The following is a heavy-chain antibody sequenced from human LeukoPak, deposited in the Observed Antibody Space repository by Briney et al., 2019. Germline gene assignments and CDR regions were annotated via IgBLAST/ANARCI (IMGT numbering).Heavy chain of an antibody. CDR2: MRAYNGNK. Sequence: SSVNVSCKPSGYTFTRYGISGLRQAPGQGLEWMGWMRAYNGNKNYEQKLKRRVTMTTDTSTSTAYMELRSLRSEDTAVYYCAGGIGGEFDYWGQGTLVTVSS. J-gene: IGHJ4*02. D-gene: IGHD3-16*01. CDR3: AGGIGGEFDY. V-gene: IGHV1-18*04. CDR1: GYTFTRYG.